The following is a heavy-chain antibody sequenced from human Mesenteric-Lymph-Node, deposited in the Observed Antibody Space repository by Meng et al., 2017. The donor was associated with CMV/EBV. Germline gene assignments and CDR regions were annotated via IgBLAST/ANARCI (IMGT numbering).Heavy chain of an antibody. CDR2: IYPGDSDT. J-gene: IGHJ4*02. CDR3: ARSAEGYYDFWSGYYKPTQWGY. D-gene: IGHD3-3*01. V-gene: IGHV5-51*01. Sequence: GESLKISCKGSGYSFTSYWIGWVRQMPGKGLEWMGIIYPGDSDTRYSPSFQGQVTISADKSISTAYLQWSSLKASDTAMYYCARSAEGYYDFWSGYYKPTQWGYWGQGTLVTVSS. CDR1: GYSFTSYW.